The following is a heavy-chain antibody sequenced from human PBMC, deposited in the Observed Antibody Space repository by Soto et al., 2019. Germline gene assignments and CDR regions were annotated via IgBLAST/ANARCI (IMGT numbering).Heavy chain of an antibody. CDR2: IYYSGST. CDR3: ARSRNYDILTGPSYYYYYGMYA. D-gene: IGHD3-9*01. V-gene: IGHV4-59*08. Sequence: SETLSLTCTVSGGSISSYYWSWIRQPPGKGLEWIGYIYYSGSTNYNPSLKSRVTISVDTSKNQFSLKLSSVTAADTAVYYCARSRNYDILTGPSYYYYYGMYAWGQGTTVPVSS. J-gene: IGHJ6*02. CDR1: GGSISSYY.